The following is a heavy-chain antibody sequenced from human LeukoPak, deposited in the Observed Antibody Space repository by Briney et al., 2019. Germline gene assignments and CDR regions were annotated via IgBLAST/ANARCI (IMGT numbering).Heavy chain of an antibody. CDR2: ISGSGGST. CDR1: GSTFSSYA. V-gene: IGHV3-23*01. D-gene: IGHD2-15*01. Sequence: GGSLRLSCAASGSTFSSYAMSWVRQAQGKGLELVSAISGSGGSTYYADSVKGRFTISRDNSKNTLYLQMNSLRAEDTAVYYCAKPTRWVVAADYFDYWGQGTLVTVSS. CDR3: AKPTRWVVAADYFDY. J-gene: IGHJ4*02.